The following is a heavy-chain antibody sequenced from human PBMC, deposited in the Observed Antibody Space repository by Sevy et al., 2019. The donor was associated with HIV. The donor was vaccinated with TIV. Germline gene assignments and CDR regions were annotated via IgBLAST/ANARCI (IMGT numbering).Heavy chain of an antibody. J-gene: IGHJ4*02. CDR3: ARDDGNYYFHY. D-gene: IGHD1-7*01. V-gene: IGHV3-7*01. CDR2: IKQDAGQK. CDR1: GFTFSKYW. Sequence: GESLKISCAASGFTFSKYWMGWVRQAPGKGLEWVANIKQDAGQKYYVDSVKGRFTISRDNAKNSLYLQMNSLRAEYTAAYFCARDDGNYYFHYWGQGTLVTVSS.